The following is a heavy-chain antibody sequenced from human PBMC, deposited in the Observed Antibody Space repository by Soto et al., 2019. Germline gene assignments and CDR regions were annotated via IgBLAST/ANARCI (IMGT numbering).Heavy chain of an antibody. V-gene: IGHV4-30-4*01. J-gene: IGHJ5*02. CDR1: GGSISSGDYY. CDR2: IYYSGST. CDR3: ARDFDRIGSGWYDDWFDP. D-gene: IGHD6-19*01. Sequence: TLSLTCTVSGGSISSGDYYWSWIRQPPGKGLEWIGYIYYSGSTYYNPSLKSRVTISVDTSKNQFSLKLSSVTAADTAVYYCARDFDRIGSGWYDDWFDPWGQGTLVTVSS.